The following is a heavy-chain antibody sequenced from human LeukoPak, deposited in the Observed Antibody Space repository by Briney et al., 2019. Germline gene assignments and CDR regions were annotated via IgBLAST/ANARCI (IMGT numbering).Heavy chain of an antibody. Sequence: GASVKVSCKASGYTFTGYYMHWVRQAPGQGLEWMGWINPNSGGTNCAQKFQGRVTMTRDTSISTAYMELSRLRSDDTAVYYCAREGTMVRGVIDYYYYGMDVWGQGTTATVSS. CDR2: INPNSGGT. CDR3: AREGTMVRGVIDYYYYGMDV. D-gene: IGHD3-10*01. V-gene: IGHV1-2*02. J-gene: IGHJ6*02. CDR1: GYTFTGYY.